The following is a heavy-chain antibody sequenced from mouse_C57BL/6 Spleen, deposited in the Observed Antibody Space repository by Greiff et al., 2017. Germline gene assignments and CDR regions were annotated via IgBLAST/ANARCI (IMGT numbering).Heavy chain of an antibody. J-gene: IGHJ3*01. Sequence: QVQLQQPGAELVRPGTSVKLSCKASGYTFTSYWMHWVKQRPGQGLEWIGVINPSDSYTNYNQKFKGKATLTVDISSSTAYMQLSSLSSEDSAGYYCARGLRDWFAYWGQGTLVTVSA. CDR1: GYTFTSYW. V-gene: IGHV1-59*01. CDR3: ARGLRDWFAY. D-gene: IGHD3-1*01. CDR2: INPSDSYT.